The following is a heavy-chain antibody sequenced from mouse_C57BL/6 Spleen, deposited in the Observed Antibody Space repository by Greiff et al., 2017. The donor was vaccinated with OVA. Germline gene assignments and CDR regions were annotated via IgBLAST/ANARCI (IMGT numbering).Heavy chain of an antibody. V-gene: IGHV3-6*01. CDR2: ISYDGSN. CDR1: GYSITSGYY. D-gene: IGHD1-1*01. Sequence: EVKLEESGPGLVKPSQSLSLTCSVTGYSITSGYYWNWIRQFPGNKLEWMGYISYDGSNNYNPSLKNRISITRDTSKNQFFLKLNSVTTEDTATYYCAREGDYYGSRYFDYYGQGTTLTVSS. J-gene: IGHJ2*01. CDR3: AREGDYYGSRYFDY.